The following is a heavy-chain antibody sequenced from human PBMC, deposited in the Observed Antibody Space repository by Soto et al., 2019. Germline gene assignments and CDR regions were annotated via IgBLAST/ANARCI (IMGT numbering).Heavy chain of an antibody. V-gene: IGHV4-39*07. Sequence: PSETLSLTCTVSGGSISSSSYYWGWIRQPPGKGLEWIGEINHSGSTNYNPSLKSRVTISVDTSKDQFSLKLSSVTAADTAVYYCARGKEDIVATIYHYWGQGTLVTVSS. CDR2: INHSGST. CDR3: ARGKEDIVATIYHY. CDR1: GGSISSSSYY. J-gene: IGHJ4*02. D-gene: IGHD5-12*01.